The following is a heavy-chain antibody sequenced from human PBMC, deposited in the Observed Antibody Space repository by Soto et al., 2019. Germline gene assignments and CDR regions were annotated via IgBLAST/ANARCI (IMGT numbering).Heavy chain of an antibody. CDR3: ASDIAGSYKAFDY. CDR1: GYTFTTYT. CDR2: INPGNGIT. J-gene: IGHJ4*02. V-gene: IGHV1-3*01. D-gene: IGHD1-26*01. Sequence: QVHLVQSGAEVKKPGASVKVSCKASGYTFTTYTMHWVRQAPEQRLEWMGWINPGNGITKYSQNFQDRVTLTRDTSASTAYMDLGSLTSADTAVYYCASDIAGSYKAFDYWGQGTLVTVSS.